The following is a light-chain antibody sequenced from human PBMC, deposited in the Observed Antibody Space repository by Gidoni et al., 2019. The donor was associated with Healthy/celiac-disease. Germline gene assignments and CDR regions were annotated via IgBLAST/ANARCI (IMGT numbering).Light chain of an antibody. CDR3: QQYYSTLT. CDR2: WAS. Sequence: DIVMTQPPDSLAVSLAETATINCKSSQSVLYRSNNKNYLAWYQQKPGQPPTLLIYWASTRESGVPDRFSGSGSGTDFTLTISSLQAEDVAVYYCQQYYSTLTFGPGTKVDIK. J-gene: IGKJ3*01. V-gene: IGKV4-1*01. CDR1: QSVLYRSNNKNY.